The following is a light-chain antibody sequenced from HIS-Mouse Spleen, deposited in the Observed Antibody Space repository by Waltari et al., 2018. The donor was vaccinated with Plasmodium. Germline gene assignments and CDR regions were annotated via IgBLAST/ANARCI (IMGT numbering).Light chain of an antibody. J-gene: IGLJ2*01. CDR1: SSAVGGFTY. CDR2: DVS. Sequence: QSALTQPRSVSGSPGPSVTISCTGTSSAVGGFTYVSWYQQPPGKAPKLMIYDVSKRPSGVPDRFSGSKSGNTASLTISGLQAEDEADYYCCSYAGSYTVVFGGGTKLTVL. CDR3: CSYAGSYTVV. V-gene: IGLV2-11*01.